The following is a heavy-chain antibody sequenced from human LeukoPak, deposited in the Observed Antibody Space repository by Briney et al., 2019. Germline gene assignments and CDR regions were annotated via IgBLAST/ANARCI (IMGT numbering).Heavy chain of an antibody. D-gene: IGHD6-19*01. V-gene: IGHV6-1*01. CDR2: TYYRYKSYN. CDR1: GDSVSSNSAA. CDR3: AKAYSSGWDFDY. J-gene: IGHJ4*02. Sequence: SQTLSLTCALSGDSVSSNSAAWTWIRQSPSRGLEWLGRTYYRYKSYNDYAVSVKSRITIKPYTSKNQFSLQLKSVTPEDTAVYYCAKAYSSGWDFDYWGQGTLVTVSS.